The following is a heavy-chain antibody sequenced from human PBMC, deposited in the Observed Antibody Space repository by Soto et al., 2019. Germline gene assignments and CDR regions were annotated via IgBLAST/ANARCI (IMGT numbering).Heavy chain of an antibody. Sequence: QVQLMESGPGLVKPSGTLSLTCAVSGGSISTDNLWSWVRQPPGKGLEWVGEIYHSGNTNYNPSLKSRLTISIDKSKDQFSLDVTFVTAADTAVYYCARGGRWLFDYWGQGALVTVSS. V-gene: IGHV4-4*02. J-gene: IGHJ4*02. D-gene: IGHD5-12*01. CDR3: ARGGRWLFDY. CDR2: IYHSGNT. CDR1: GGSISTDNL.